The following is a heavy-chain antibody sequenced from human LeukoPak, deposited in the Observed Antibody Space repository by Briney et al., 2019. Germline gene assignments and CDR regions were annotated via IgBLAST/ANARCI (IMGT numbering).Heavy chain of an antibody. CDR2: IYYSGST. CDR1: GGSISSYY. CDR3: ARDLGGRNFDY. V-gene: IGHV4-59*01. D-gene: IGHD1-26*01. J-gene: IGHJ4*02. Sequence: SETLSLTCTVSGGSISSYYWSWTRQPPGKGLEWIGYIYYSGSTNYNPSLKSRVTISVDTSKDQFSLKLSSVTAADTAVYYCARDLGGRNFDYWGQGTLVTVSS.